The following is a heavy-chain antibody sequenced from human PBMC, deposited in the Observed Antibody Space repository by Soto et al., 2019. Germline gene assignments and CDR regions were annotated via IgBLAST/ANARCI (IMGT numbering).Heavy chain of an antibody. CDR1: GISIGSNC. CDR2: VCYSGTT. V-gene: IGHV4-59*01. CDR3: ARGYDFFVY. D-gene: IGHD3-3*01. Sequence: SETLSLTCTVSGISIGSNCWTWIRQPPGKGLEWLGYVCYSGTTNYNPSLKSRVTISFDTSKNQLSLKLNSVSTADTAVYYCARGYDFFVYWGQGTLVTVSS. J-gene: IGHJ4*02.